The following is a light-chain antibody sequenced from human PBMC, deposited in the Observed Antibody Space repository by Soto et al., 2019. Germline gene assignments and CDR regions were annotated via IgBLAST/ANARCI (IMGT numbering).Light chain of an antibody. CDR2: KAS. V-gene: IGKV1-5*03. CDR3: QQYNSYSVT. CDR1: QSISSY. J-gene: IGKJ3*01. Sequence: DIQMTQSPSSLSASVGDRVTITCRARQSISSYLNWYQQKPGKAPKLLIYKASSLESGVPSRFSGSGSGTEFTLTISSLQPDDFATDYCQQYNSYSVTFGPGTKLDIK.